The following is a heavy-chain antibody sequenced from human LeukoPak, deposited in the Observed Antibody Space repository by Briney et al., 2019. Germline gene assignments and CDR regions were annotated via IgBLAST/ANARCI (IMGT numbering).Heavy chain of an antibody. Sequence: PGGSLRRSCAASGFTFSSYWMSWVRQAPGKGLEWVANIKQDGSEKYYVDSVKGRFTISRDNAKNSLYLQMNSLRAEDTAVYYCAREPISVLPASFGYWGQGTLVTVSS. CDR3: AREPISVLPASFGY. V-gene: IGHV3-7*01. CDR2: IKQDGSEK. D-gene: IGHD3-10*01. CDR1: GFTFSSYW. J-gene: IGHJ4*02.